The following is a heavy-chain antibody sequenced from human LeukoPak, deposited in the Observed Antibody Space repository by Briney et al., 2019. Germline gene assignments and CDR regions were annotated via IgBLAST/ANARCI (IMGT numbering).Heavy chain of an antibody. Sequence: PSETLSLTCTVSGGSISSGSYYWSWIRQPAGKGLEWIGRIYTSGSTNYNPSLKSRVTISVDTSKNQFSLKLSSVTAADTAVYYCAKWGDYDILTGYYDSDYWGHGTLVTVSS. J-gene: IGHJ4*01. V-gene: IGHV4-61*02. CDR2: IYTSGST. CDR3: AKWGDYDILTGYYDSDY. CDR1: GGSISSGSYY. D-gene: IGHD3-9*01.